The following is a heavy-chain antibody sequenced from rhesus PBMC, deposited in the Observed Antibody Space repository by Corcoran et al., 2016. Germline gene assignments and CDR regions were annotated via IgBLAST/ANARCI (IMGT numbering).Heavy chain of an antibody. D-gene: IGHD3-40*01. CDR1: GGSFSGYF. Sequence: QVQLQESGPGLVKPSETLSLTCAVPGGSFSGYFWGWFRQPPGKGLVWMGYFSGSSGNTDYSPSLKSRVTISTDTSKNQFSLKLSSVTAADTAVYYCARGVYEIHYWGQGVLVTVSS. J-gene: IGHJ4*01. CDR2: FSGSSGNT. CDR3: ARGVYEIHY. V-gene: IGHV4-165*01.